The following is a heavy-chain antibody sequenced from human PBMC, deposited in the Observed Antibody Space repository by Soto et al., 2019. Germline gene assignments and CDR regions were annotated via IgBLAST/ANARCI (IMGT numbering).Heavy chain of an antibody. D-gene: IGHD7-27*01. CDR1: GFSITNYY. CDR3: AKEHWGSFDF. CDR2: ISYNGAT. V-gene: IGHV4-59*01. J-gene: IGHJ4*02. Sequence: SETLSLTCTVSGFSITNYYLNWIRQPPGKGLEWIGYISYNGATNYNPSLKSRVTVSRDMSKNQFSLKLSSVAAADTAVYYCAKEHWGSFDFWGQGALVTVSS.